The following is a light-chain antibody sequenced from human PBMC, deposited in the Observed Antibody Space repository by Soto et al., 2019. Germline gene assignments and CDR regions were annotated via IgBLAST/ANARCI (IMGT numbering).Light chain of an antibody. CDR3: QQFHNWPPIT. CDR1: QSVNSR. V-gene: IGKV3-15*01. J-gene: IGKJ5*01. CDR2: GAS. Sequence: EIVLTQSPGTLSFSPGERATLSCRASQSVNSRLAWYQQKPGQAPRLLIYGASTRATGIPARFSGSGSGTEFTLTISSLQSEDFAVYYCQQFHNWPPITFGQGTRLEIK.